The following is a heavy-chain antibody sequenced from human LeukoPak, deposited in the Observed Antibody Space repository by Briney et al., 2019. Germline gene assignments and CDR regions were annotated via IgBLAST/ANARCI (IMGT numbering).Heavy chain of an antibody. CDR3: ARDRGRRGGYNGDAFDI. CDR2: IWYDGSNK. CDR1: GFTFSSYG. J-gene: IGHJ3*02. V-gene: IGHV3-33*01. D-gene: IGHD5-24*01. Sequence: WGSLRLSCAASGFTFSSYGMHWVRQAPGKGLEWVAVIWYDGSNKYYADSVKGRFTISRDNSKNTLYLQMNSLRAEDTAVYYCARDRGRRGGYNGDAFDIWGQGTMVTVSS.